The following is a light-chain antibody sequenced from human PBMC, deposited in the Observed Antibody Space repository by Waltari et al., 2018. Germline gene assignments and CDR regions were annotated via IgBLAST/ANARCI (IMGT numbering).Light chain of an antibody. CDR2: GAS. V-gene: IGKV1-12*01. J-gene: IGKJ4*01. CDR3: QQVNSFPAT. Sequence: DIQMTQSPSSVSAFVGDRVTIPCRASQRISNWLAWYQQKPGKAPKLLIYGASDLHSGVPSRFSGSGAGTDFTLTISSLQAEDFATYYCQQVNSFPATFGGGTTVEIK. CDR1: QRISNW.